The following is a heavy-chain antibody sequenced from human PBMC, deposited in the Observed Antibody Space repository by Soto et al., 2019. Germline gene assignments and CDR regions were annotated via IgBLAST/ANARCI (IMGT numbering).Heavy chain of an antibody. Sequence: PGGSLRLSCAASGFTFSSYWMHWVRQAPGKGLVWVSRINSDGSSTSYADSVKGRFTISRDNAKNTLYLQMNSLRAEDTAVYNCARAEEDGYNWNWFDPWGQGTLVTVSS. J-gene: IGHJ5*02. CDR3: ARAEEDGYNWNWFDP. CDR2: INSDGSST. D-gene: IGHD5-12*01. V-gene: IGHV3-74*01. CDR1: GFTFSSYW.